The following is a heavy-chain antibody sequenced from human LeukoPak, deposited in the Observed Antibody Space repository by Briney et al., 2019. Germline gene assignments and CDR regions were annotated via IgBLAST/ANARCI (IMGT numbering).Heavy chain of an antibody. CDR2: ISSSSSTI. J-gene: IGHJ4*02. D-gene: IGHD6-19*01. CDR1: GFTFSSYS. Sequence: GGSLRLSCAASGFTFSSYSMNWVRQAPGKGLEWVSYISSSSSTIYYADSVKGRFTISRDNAKNSLYLQMNSLRDEDTAVYYCARDLRSGSTFSSDYWGQGTLVTVSS. CDR3: ARDLRSGSTFSSDY. V-gene: IGHV3-48*02.